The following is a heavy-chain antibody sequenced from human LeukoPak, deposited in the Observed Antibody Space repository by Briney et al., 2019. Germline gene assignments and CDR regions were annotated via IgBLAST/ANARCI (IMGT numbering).Heavy chain of an antibody. CDR3: SWELDVLFGRRLEK. CDR2: ISGGGSST. V-gene: IGHV3-23*01. CDR1: GFTFSSYA. J-gene: IGHJ4*02. D-gene: IGHD3-10*02. Sequence: GGSLRLSCAASGFTFSSYAMSWVRQAPGKGLEWVSTISGGGSSTYYADSVKGRFTISRDNSENTLYLQMNSLKIEDTAVYFCSWELDVLFGRRLEKWGQGTLVTVAS.